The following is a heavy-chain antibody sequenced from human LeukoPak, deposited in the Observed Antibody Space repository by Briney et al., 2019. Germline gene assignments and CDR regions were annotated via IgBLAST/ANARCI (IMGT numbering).Heavy chain of an antibody. CDR2: ISGSGGST. V-gene: IGHV3-23*01. D-gene: IGHD1-7*01. Sequence: GRSLRLSCAASGFTFSSYAMSWVRQAPGKGLEWVSAISGSGGSTYYADSVKGRFTISRDNSKNTLYLQMNSLRAEDTAVYYCAKDPARKLELRADPWGQGTLVTVSS. CDR3: AKDPARKLELRADP. CDR1: GFTFSSYA. J-gene: IGHJ5*02.